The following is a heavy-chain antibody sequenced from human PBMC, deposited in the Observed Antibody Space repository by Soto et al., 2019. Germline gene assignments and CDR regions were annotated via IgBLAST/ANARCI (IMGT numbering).Heavy chain of an antibody. D-gene: IGHD1-26*01. CDR1: GGSISSGGYS. CDR2: IYHSGST. V-gene: IGHV4-30-2*01. CDR3: AAGGGLPRYY. J-gene: IGHJ4*02. Sequence: QLQLQESGSGLVKPSQTLSLTCAVSGGSISSGGYSWSWIRQPPGKGLEWIGYIYHSGSTYYNPSRKSRVTISVDRAKNQFSRKPSSVTAADTAVYYCAAGGGLPRYYWGQGTLVTVSS.